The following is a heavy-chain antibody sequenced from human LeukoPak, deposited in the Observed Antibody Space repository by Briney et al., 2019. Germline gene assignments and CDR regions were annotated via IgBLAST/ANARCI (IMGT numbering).Heavy chain of an antibody. CDR2: ITGTGST. CDR3: AKSNVTTTAAYDI. V-gene: IGHV3-23*01. D-gene: IGHD4-17*01. Sequence: GGSLRLSCAASGFTFKNFAMNWVRQAPGKGLECVSAITGTGSTYYADSVRGRFTIARDISTAILFLQMNSLRGEDTALYYCAKSNVTTTAAYDIWGRGTVVTISS. CDR1: GFTFKNFA. J-gene: IGHJ3*02.